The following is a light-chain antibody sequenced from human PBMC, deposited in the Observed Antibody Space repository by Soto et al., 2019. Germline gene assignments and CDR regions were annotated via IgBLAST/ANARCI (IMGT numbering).Light chain of an antibody. CDR3: QQSYRKT. V-gene: IGKV3D-15*01. CDR2: GAS. J-gene: IGKJ1*01. Sequence: TRSPANVSVSLGEAAPLSCRAPHPIRGHVAWYQQQLGQAPRLLIYGASTRATGIPDRFSGSGSGTDFTLTISRLEPEDFAVYYCQQSYRKTFGQGTKVDIK. CDR1: HPIRGH.